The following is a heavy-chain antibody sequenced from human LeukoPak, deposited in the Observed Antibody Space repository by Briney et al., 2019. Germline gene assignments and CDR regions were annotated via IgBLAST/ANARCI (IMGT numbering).Heavy chain of an antibody. CDR2: IKSDGSIT. V-gene: IGHV3-74*01. CDR3: AKFADPGV. Sequence: GGSLRLSCAASGFSFSSYWMHWVRQAPGKGLVWVSRIKSDGSITTYADSVKGRFTISRDNAKNTLYLQMNSLRAEDTAVYYCAKFADPGVWGQGTMVTVSS. J-gene: IGHJ3*01. CDR1: GFSFSSYW. D-gene: IGHD7-27*01.